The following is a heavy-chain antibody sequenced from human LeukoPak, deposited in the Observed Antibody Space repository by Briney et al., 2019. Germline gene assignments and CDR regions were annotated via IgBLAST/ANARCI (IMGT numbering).Heavy chain of an antibody. Sequence: SETLSLTCTVSGGSINTYYWSWIRQPPGKGLEWIGYIYYSGSTNYNPSLKSRVTLSMDTSKNQFSLRLSSVTAADTAVYYCARDDFDWSHINPPDYWGQGTLVTVSS. V-gene: IGHV4-59*01. CDR2: IYYSGST. D-gene: IGHD3-9*01. CDR3: ARDDFDWSHINPPDY. CDR1: GGSINTYY. J-gene: IGHJ4*02.